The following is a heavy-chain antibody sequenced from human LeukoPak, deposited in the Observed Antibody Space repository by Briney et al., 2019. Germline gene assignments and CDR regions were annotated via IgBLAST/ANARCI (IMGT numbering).Heavy chain of an antibody. J-gene: IGHJ1*01. CDR1: GGSFSGYY. CDR2: INHGEST. Sequence: PSETLSLTCAVYGGSFSGYYWTWIRQPPGKGLEWIGEINHGESTNYNPSLKSRVIISVDKSKNQFSLKLSSVTAADTAVYYCARMYIKRGRYLQHWGQGTLVTVSS. D-gene: IGHD1-14*01. CDR3: ARMYIKRGRYLQH. V-gene: IGHV4-34*01.